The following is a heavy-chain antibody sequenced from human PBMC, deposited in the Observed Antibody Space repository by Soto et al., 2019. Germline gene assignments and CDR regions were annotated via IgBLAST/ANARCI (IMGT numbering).Heavy chain of an antibody. CDR1: GFAFSSYG. V-gene: IGHV3-30*03. CDR2: ISYDGSLQ. D-gene: IGHD5-18*01. CDR3: VSDRGYGHASVPYS. Sequence: QAQLVESGGGVVQPGRSLRLSCAASGFAFSSYGMHWVRQDRGTGLEWVAVISYDGSLQHYADSVKGRFTISRDNSKNMVLLQMSSLRAEDTAVYYCVSDRGYGHASVPYSWGQGTLVSVSS. J-gene: IGHJ4*02.